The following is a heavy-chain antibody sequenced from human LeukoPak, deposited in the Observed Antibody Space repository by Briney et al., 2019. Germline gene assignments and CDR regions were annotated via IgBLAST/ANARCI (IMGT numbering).Heavy chain of an antibody. CDR1: GYSLSSGFY. V-gene: IGHV4-38-2*02. CDR2: MFHSGST. D-gene: IGHD1-1*01. Sequence: SETLSLTCTVSGYSLSSGFYWGWIRQPPGKGLEWIATMFHSGSTYYNPSLESRVTISMDTSKNQFSLKLISVTAADTALYYCARFGTRDNCCHPGVDTWGQGTPVTVSS. J-gene: IGHJ5*02. CDR3: ARFGTRDNCCHPGVDT.